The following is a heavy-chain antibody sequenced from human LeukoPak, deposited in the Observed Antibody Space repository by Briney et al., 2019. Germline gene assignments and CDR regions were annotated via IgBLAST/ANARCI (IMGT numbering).Heavy chain of an antibody. CDR2: VNPNGKR. D-gene: IGHD3-16*02. CDR1: GYIFTNYD. Sequence: ASVTVSCKASGYIFTNYDINWVRQAAGQGLEWVGWVNPNGKRVYARKFQGRVTLSTDSSINTAYMELTSLRSDDTAVYYCAKGLRSDFWGQGTLVSVSS. CDR3: AKGLRSDF. J-gene: IGHJ4*02. V-gene: IGHV1-8*01.